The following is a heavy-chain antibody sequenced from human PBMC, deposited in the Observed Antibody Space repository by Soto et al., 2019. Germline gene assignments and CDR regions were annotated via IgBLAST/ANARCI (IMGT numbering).Heavy chain of an antibody. CDR1: GFTFENHA. D-gene: IGHD6-13*01. CDR2: IGWNSAKI. V-gene: IGHV3-9*01. J-gene: IGHJ1*01. Sequence: EVQLVESGGALVQPGRSLRLSCAASGFTFENHAMHWVRQVPGKGLEWVAGIGWNSAKIGYADSVKGRFSISRDNAKSSLYLEMNGLRIEDTALYFCATDSASSWSEYFRYWGRGTLVTVSS. CDR3: ATDSASSWSEYFRY.